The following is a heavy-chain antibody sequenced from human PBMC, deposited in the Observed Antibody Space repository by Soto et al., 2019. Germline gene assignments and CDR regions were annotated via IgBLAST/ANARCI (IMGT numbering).Heavy chain of an antibody. CDR1: GDSIDSHGAH. D-gene: IGHD2-15*01. CDR2: VAYTGTT. J-gene: IGHJ4*02. Sequence: QLQLRESGPGLERPSETLSLSCSVSGDSIDSHGAHWIWIRQSPGKGLEWIGTVAYTGTTYYPPPLASRVTVSADKARNQFSLKLTSVTAADTAVYYCARHRACNTACDFDHWGQGTLVTVSS. V-gene: IGHV4-39*01. CDR3: ARHRACNTACDFDH.